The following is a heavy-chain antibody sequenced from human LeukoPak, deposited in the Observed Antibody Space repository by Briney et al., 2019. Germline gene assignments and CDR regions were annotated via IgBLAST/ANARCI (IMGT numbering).Heavy chain of an antibody. V-gene: IGHV3-43*02. Sequence: GGSLRPSCAASGFTFGGFAMHWVRQAPVRGLEWVSLVTGGGTTYYADSVRGRFTISRDNSKNSLYLQMNTLRTEDTAFYYCAKDTGSGWDFDSWGQGTLVTVSS. CDR3: AKDTGSGWDFDS. CDR1: GFTFGGFA. CDR2: VTGGGTT. J-gene: IGHJ4*02. D-gene: IGHD6-19*01.